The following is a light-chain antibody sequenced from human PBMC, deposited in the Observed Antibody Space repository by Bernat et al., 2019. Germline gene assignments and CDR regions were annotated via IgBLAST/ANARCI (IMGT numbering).Light chain of an antibody. CDR3: QQLNSFPIT. Sequence: DIQLTQSPPFLSASVGDRVTITCRASQVIGTYLAWYQQKPGKAPNLLIYGASTLQAGVPSRFSGSGSGTEFTLTISSPQPEDSGSYYCQQLNSFPITFGQGTRLEIE. CDR1: QVIGTY. J-gene: IGKJ5*01. CDR2: GAS. V-gene: IGKV1-9*01.